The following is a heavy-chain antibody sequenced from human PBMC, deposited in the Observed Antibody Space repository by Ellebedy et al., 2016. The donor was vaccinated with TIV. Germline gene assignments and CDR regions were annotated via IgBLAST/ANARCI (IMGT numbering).Heavy chain of an antibody. CDR1: GYTFTSYG. D-gene: IGHD3-10*01. CDR3: ARGANGSGSQAFPWVPDYYYYGMDV. J-gene: IGHJ6*02. V-gene: IGHV1-18*04. CDR2: ISAYNGNT. Sequence: AASVKVSCKASGYTFTSYGISWVRQAPGQGLEWMGWISAYNGNTNYAQKLQGRVTMTTDTSTSTAYMELRSLRSDDTAVYYCARGANGSGSQAFPWVPDYYYYGMDVWGQGTTVTVSS.